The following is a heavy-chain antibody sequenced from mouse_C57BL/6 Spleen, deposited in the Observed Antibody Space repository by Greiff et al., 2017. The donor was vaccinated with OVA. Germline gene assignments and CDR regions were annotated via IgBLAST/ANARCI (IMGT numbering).Heavy chain of an antibody. Sequence: EVQLVESGGGLVKPGGSLKLSCAASGFTFSSYAMSWVRQTPEKRLEWVATISDGGSYTYYPDNVKGRFTISRDNAKNNLYLQMSHLKSEDTAMYYCARDRLLLFAYWGQGTLVTVSA. J-gene: IGHJ3*01. D-gene: IGHD2-3*01. CDR3: ARDRLLLFAY. CDR2: ISDGGSYT. CDR1: GFTFSSYA. V-gene: IGHV5-4*01.